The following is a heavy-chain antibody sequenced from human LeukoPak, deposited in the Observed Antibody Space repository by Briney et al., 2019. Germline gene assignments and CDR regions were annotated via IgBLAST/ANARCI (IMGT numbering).Heavy chain of an antibody. CDR2: ISYDGSNK. Sequence: GGSLRLSCAASGFTFSSYGMHWVRQAPGKGLEWVAVISYDGSNKYYADSVKGRFTISRDNSKNTLYLQMNSLRAEDTAAYYCAKDKVDTVMDYWGQGTLVTVSS. CDR3: AKDKVDTVMDY. J-gene: IGHJ4*02. CDR1: GFTFSSYG. D-gene: IGHD5-18*01. V-gene: IGHV3-30*18.